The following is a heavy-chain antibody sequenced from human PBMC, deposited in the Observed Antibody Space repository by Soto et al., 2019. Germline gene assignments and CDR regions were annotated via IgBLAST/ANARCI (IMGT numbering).Heavy chain of an antibody. CDR2: INHSGST. D-gene: IGHD6-13*01. Sequence: EALSLTCAVYGRSFSGYYWRWIRQPPGKGLEWIGEINHSGSTNSNPSLKSRGTISVDTSKTQFSLKLSSVPAADTAVYYCARGWMGMYSSSWFYYYYYGMDVSGQGTTLTLSS. J-gene: IGHJ6*02. CDR3: ARGWMGMYSSSWFYYYYYGMDV. CDR1: GRSFSGYY. V-gene: IGHV4-34*01.